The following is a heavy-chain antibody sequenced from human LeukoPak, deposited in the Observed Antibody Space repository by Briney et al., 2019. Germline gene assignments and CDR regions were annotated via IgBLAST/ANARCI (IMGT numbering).Heavy chain of an antibody. V-gene: IGHV3-30*02. J-gene: IGHJ4*02. CDR3: AKDSGGGICYFDY. Sequence: GGSLRLSCAASGFTFSRYNMHWARQAPGKGLEWLAFISYDESDKDYADSVKGRFTISRDNSKNTLYLQMNSLRAEDTAVYYCAKDSGGGICYFDYWGQGSLVTVSS. CDR1: GFTFSRYN. CDR2: ISYDESDK. D-gene: IGHD2-15*01.